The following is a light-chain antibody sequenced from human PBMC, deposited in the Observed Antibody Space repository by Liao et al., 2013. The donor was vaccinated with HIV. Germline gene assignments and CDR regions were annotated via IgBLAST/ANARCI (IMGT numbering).Light chain of an antibody. Sequence: SYELTQPPSMSVSPGQTARITCSGDALPKQQVYWYQQKPGQAPVLMIFKGTERPSGIPERFSGSTSGTRVTLTISGVQAGDEADYFVQSLDNSGAVVFGGGTKLTVL. V-gene: IGLV3-25*03. CDR2: KGT. CDR1: ALPKQQ. J-gene: IGLJ3*02. CDR3: QSLDNSGAVV.